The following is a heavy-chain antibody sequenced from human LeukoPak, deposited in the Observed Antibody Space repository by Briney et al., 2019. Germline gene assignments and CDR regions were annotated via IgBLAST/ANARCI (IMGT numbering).Heavy chain of an antibody. J-gene: IGHJ5*02. V-gene: IGHV4-34*01. Sequence: SETLSLTCAVYGGSFSGYYWSWIRQPPGKGLEWIGEINHSGSTNYNPSLKSRVTISVDTSKNQFSLKLSSVTATDTAVYYCARGRRGSYYSGRWFDPWGQGTLVTVSS. CDR1: GGSFSGYY. CDR2: INHSGST. CDR3: ARGRRGSYYSGRWFDP. D-gene: IGHD1-26*01.